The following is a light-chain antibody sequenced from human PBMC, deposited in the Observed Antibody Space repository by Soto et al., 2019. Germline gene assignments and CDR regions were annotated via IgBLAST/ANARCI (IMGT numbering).Light chain of an antibody. CDR1: QSISSSY. CDR2: GAS. Sequence: EIVLTQSPGTLSLSPGERATLSCRASQSISSSYLAWYQQKPGQAPRLFIYGASSRATGIPDRFSGSGSGTDFTLTISRLEPEDFAVCYCNQYGSSPRTFGQGTRVDIK. V-gene: IGKV3-20*01. CDR3: NQYGSSPRT. J-gene: IGKJ1*01.